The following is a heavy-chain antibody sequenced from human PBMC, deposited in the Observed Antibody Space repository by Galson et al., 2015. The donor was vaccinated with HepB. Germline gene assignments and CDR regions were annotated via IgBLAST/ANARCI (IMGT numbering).Heavy chain of an antibody. V-gene: IGHV5-10-1*01. CDR1: GYSFTSYW. CDR3: AKAGLYGSWTLDY. J-gene: IGHJ4*02. CDR2: IDPSDSYT. D-gene: IGHD3-10*01. Sequence: QSGAEVKKPGESLRISCKGSGYSFTSYWIGWVHQMPGKGLEWMGRIDPSDSYTNYSPSFQGHVTISADKSISTAYLQWSSLKASHTAIYYCAKAGLYGSWTLDYWGQGTLVTVS.